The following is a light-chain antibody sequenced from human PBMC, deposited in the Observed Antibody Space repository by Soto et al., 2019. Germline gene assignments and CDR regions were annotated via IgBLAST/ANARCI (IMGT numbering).Light chain of an antibody. CDR2: GAS. V-gene: IGKV3-15*01. CDR3: QQYSSWPPIT. CDR1: QSVRTK. J-gene: IGKJ5*01. Sequence: EIVMTQSPGTLSVSPGEGATLFCRASQSVRTKLAWYQQRAGQAPRLLMYGASTRATGIPDRFSGSGSGTEFTLTISSLQSEDFAFYYCQQYSSWPPITFGQGTRLEIK.